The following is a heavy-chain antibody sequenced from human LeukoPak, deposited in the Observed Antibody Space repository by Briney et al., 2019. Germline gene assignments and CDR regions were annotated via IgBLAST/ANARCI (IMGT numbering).Heavy chain of an antibody. V-gene: IGHV3-23*01. J-gene: IGHJ4*02. CDR2: ISGGGGST. D-gene: IGHD2-2*01. CDR3: AKEIGYQLLSVFDY. CDR1: GFTFRDYA. Sequence: PGGSLRLSCVASGFTFRDYAMNWVRQAPGRGLEWVSVISGGGGSTYYADSVKGRFTISRDNSKNTLYLQMNSLRAEDTAVYYCAKEIGYQLLSVFDYWGQGTLVTVSS.